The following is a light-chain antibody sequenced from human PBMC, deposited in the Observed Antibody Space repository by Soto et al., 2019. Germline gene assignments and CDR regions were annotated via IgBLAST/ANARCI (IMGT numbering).Light chain of an antibody. V-gene: IGKV3-20*01. J-gene: IGKJ5*01. Sequence: EIVLTQSPATLSLSPGERATLSCRASQSVSSYLAWYQQKPGQAPRLLIYDASNRATGIPDRFSGSGSGTDFTLTISRLKPEDFAVYYCQQYGSSLTFGQGTRLEIK. CDR3: QQYGSSLT. CDR1: QSVSSY. CDR2: DAS.